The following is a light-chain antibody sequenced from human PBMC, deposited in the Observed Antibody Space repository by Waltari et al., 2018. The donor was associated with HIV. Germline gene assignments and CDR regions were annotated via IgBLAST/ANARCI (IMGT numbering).Light chain of an antibody. CDR1: QSINNY. J-gene: IGKJ2*01. CDR3: QQSYSTPRTT. CDR2: AAS. Sequence: DIQMTQSPSSLSASVGDRVPIACRASQSINNYLNWYQQKPGKAPKLLIYAASSLQSGVPSRFSGSGPGTDFTLTISSLQPEDFATYYCQQSYSTPRTTFGQGTKLEIK. V-gene: IGKV1-39*01.